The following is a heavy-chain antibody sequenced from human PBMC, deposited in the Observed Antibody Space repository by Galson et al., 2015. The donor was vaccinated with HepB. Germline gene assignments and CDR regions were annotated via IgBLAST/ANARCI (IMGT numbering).Heavy chain of an antibody. CDR3: ARFRAWSGYPTDAFDM. D-gene: IGHD3-3*01. V-gene: IGHV4-61*02. CDR2: VYTGGST. J-gene: IGHJ3*02. Sequence: TLSLTCTVSGGPISSADYYWSWIRQPAGRGLEWVGRVYTGGSTNYNPSLKSRVTMSVDTSKNQFSLKLRSVTAADTAVYFCARFRAWSGYPTDAFDMWGQGTMVIVSS. CDR1: GGPISSADYY.